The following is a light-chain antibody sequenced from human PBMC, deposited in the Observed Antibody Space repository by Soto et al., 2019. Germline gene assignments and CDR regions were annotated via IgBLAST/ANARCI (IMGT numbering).Light chain of an antibody. Sequence: EIVMTQSPATLSVSPGERATLSCRASQSVSSNLAWYQQKPGQAPRLLIYGASTRATGIPARFSGSGSGAEFTLTISSLQSVDFAVYYCQKYHNSPKTFGQGS. CDR2: GAS. CDR1: QSVSSN. V-gene: IGKV3-15*01. J-gene: IGKJ1*01. CDR3: QKYHNSPKT.